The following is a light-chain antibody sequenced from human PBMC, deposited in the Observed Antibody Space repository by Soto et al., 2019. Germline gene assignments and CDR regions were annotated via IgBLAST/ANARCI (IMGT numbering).Light chain of an antibody. CDR2: QAS. J-gene: IGKJ1*01. Sequence: DIQMTQSPSTLSASVGDRVTITCRASQSTSSYLAWYQQKPGKAPKLLIYQASSLDNGVPSRFSGSGSGTEFSLTISSLQPDDFATYYCQQYSSHSTFGQGTKVDI. CDR3: QQYSSHST. V-gene: IGKV1-5*03. CDR1: QSTSSY.